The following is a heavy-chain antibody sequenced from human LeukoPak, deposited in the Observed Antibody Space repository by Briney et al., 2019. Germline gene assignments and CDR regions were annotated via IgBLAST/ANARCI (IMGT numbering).Heavy chain of an antibody. CDR3: ARGGWNKFDY. CDR1: GGSISSYY. D-gene: IGHD3-22*01. Sequence: SETLSLTCTVSGGSISSYYWSWIRQPPGKGLEWIGFIFYSGTTNYNPSLKSRFTISVDTSKNQFSLKLSSVTAADTAVYYCARGGWNKFDYWGQGTLVTVSS. J-gene: IGHJ4*02. CDR2: IFYSGTT. V-gene: IGHV4-59*01.